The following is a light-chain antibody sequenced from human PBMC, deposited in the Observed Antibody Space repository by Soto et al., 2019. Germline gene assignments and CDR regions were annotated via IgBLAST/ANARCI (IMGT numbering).Light chain of an antibody. Sequence: EIVMTQSPATLSVSQGERATLSCRASQSVSSDLAWYQQKPGQAPRLLIYGASTRATGIPARFSGSGSGTEFTLTISSLQSEAFAVYYCQQYNNWPLTLGGGTKVEIK. V-gene: IGKV3D-15*01. J-gene: IGKJ4*01. CDR3: QQYNNWPLT. CDR2: GAS. CDR1: QSVSSD.